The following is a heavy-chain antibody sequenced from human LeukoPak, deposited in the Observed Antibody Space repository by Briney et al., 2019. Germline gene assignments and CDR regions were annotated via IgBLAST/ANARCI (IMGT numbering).Heavy chain of an antibody. CDR1: GGSISGSY. J-gene: IGHJ6*03. CDR3: ARVFDKDV. V-gene: IGHV4-4*07. CDR2: ILTGGAT. D-gene: IGHD2-21*01. Sequence: SETLSLTCTVSGGSISGSYWSWIRQPAGKGLEWIGRILTGGATHYNPSLKSRVTMSVDTSKNQFSLRLSSVTAADTAVYYCARVFDKDVWGKGTTVTVSS.